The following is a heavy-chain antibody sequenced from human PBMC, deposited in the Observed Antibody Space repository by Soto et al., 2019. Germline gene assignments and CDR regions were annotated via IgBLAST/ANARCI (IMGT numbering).Heavy chain of an antibody. CDR1: GYSFTSYW. D-gene: IGHD3-3*01. Sequence: GESLKISCKGSGYSFTSYWLSCVRQMPGKGLDWMVRSDPSDSYTNYSPSFQGHVTISADKSISTAYLQWSSLKASDTAMYYCARYQSGPYSYCMDVWGQGTTVNVAS. CDR3: ARYQSGPYSYCMDV. CDR2: SDPSDSYT. J-gene: IGHJ6*02. V-gene: IGHV5-10-1*01.